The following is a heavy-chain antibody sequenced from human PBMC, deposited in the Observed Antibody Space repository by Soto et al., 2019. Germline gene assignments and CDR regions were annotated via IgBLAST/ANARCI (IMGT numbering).Heavy chain of an antibody. J-gene: IGHJ4*02. CDR3: AKDLSGLSTAAAGIFDY. V-gene: IGHV3-30*18. Sequence: GGSVRLSCAASGFTFSSYGMHWVRQAPGKGLEWVAVISYDGSNKYYADSVKGRFTISRDNSKNTLYLQMNSLRAEDTAVYYCAKDLSGLSTAAAGIFDYWGQGTLVTVSS. CDR1: GFTFSSYG. D-gene: IGHD6-13*01. CDR2: ISYDGSNK.